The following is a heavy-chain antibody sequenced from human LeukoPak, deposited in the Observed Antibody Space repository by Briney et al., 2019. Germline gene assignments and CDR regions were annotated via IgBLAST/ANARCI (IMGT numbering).Heavy chain of an antibody. CDR2: IYYSGST. CDR3: AKSGYIVGATDYYYYMDV. CDR1: GGSISSYY. D-gene: IGHD1-26*01. V-gene: IGHV4-59*01. Sequence: SETLSLTCTVSGGSISSYYWSWIRQPPGKGLEWIGYIYYSGSTNYNPSLKSRVTISVDTSKNQFSLKLSSVTAADTAVYYCAKSGYIVGATDYYYYMDVWGKGTTVTVSS. J-gene: IGHJ6*03.